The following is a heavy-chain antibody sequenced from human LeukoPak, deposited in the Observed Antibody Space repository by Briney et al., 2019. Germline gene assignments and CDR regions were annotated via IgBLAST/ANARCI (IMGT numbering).Heavy chain of an antibody. CDR2: ISGNGGTT. D-gene: IGHD4-11*01. CDR3: AKDLRLDYFDY. CDR1: GFTFSSYA. Sequence: PGGSLRLSCAVSGFTFSSYAMSWVRQAPGKGLEWVSGISGNGGTTYYADSVKGRFTISRDNSKNTLYLQMKSLRAEDTAVYYCAKDLRLDYFDYWGQGTLVTVSS. V-gene: IGHV3-23*01. J-gene: IGHJ4*02.